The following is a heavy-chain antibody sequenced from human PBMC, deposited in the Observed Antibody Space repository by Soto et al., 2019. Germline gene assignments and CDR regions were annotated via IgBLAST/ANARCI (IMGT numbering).Heavy chain of an antibody. CDR3: ARDQGVAPAARDYYYYGMDV. CDR2: IWYDGSNK. J-gene: IGHJ6*02. D-gene: IGHD2-2*01. CDR1: GFTFSSYG. V-gene: IGHV3-33*01. Sequence: QVQLVESGGGVVQPGRSLRLSCAASGFTFSSYGMHWVRQAPGKGLEWVAVIWYDGSNKYYADSVKGRFTISRDNSKNTLYLQMNSLRAEDTAVYYCARDQGVAPAARDYYYYGMDVWGQGTTVTVSS.